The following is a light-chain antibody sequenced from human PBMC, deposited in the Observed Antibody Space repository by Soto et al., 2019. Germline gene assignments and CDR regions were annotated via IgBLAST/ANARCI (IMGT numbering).Light chain of an antibody. CDR2: LNSDGSH. CDR3: QTWGTGIQV. Sequence: QSVLTQSPSASASLGASVKLTCTLSSGHSSYAIAWHQQEPEKGPRYLMKLNSDGSHRRGDGIPDRFSGSSSGAERFLPISSLQSEDEADYYCQTWGTGIQVFGSGTKLTVL. CDR1: SGHSSYA. V-gene: IGLV4-69*01. J-gene: IGLJ1*01.